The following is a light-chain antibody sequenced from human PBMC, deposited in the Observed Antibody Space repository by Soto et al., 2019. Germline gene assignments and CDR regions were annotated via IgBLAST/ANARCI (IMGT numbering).Light chain of an antibody. CDR3: QQYDYSRT. CDR1: QNVTTS. J-gene: IGKJ1*01. CDR2: DVS. V-gene: IGKV1-5*01. Sequence: QPAHSPSTLSAAVGDIVTITYRASQNVTTSMAWYQHKPGRAPKLLIFDVSNLESGVPSRFSGGGSGTDFTLTISSLQSDDFATYYCQQYDYSRTLGRGTKVDIK.